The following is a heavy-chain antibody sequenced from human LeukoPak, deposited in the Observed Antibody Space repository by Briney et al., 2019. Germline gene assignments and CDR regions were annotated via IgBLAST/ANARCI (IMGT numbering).Heavy chain of an antibody. Sequence: PGGSLRLSCAAFGFSFSTYATSWVRQAPGKGLEWVSVISGSGGDTDYADSVKGRFTISRDNSKNTLFLQMNSLRVEDTALYYCAREARGSSTWSTGGPFDYWGQGALVTVSS. CDR2: ISGSGGDT. CDR3: AREARGSSTWSTGGPFDY. V-gene: IGHV3-23*01. D-gene: IGHD6-13*01. J-gene: IGHJ4*02. CDR1: GFSFSTYA.